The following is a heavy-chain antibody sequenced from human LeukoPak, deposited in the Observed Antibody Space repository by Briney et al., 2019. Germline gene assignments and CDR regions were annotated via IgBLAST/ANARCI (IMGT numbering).Heavy chain of an antibody. CDR3: ARQYYDFWSGYYTFDY. Sequence: GGSLRLSCEVSGFTFSNYAMNWVRQAPGKGLEWVSSISASAGSAVYADSVKGRFTISRDNAKNSLYLQMNSLRAEDTAVYYCARQYYDFWSGYYTFDYWGQGTLVTVSS. CDR1: GFTFSNYA. J-gene: IGHJ4*02. CDR2: ISASAGSA. V-gene: IGHV3-23*01. D-gene: IGHD3-3*01.